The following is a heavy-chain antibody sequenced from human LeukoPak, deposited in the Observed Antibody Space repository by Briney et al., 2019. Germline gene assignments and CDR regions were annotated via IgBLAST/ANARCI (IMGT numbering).Heavy chain of an antibody. CDR3: AKDIVVVVAATGVFDY. J-gene: IGHJ4*02. CDR1: GFTFSSYG. Sequence: GGTLRLSCAASGFTFSSYGMSWVRQAPGKGLEWVSAISGSGGSTYYADSVKGRFTISRDNSKNTLYLQMNSLRAEDTAVYYCAKDIVVVVAATGVFDYWGQGTLVTVSS. CDR2: ISGSGGST. V-gene: IGHV3-23*01. D-gene: IGHD2-15*01.